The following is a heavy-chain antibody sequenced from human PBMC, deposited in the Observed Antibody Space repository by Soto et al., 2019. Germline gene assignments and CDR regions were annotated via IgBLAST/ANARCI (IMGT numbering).Heavy chain of an antibody. CDR2: TYYRSKWYN. CDR1: GDSVSSNSAA. J-gene: IGHJ6*02. D-gene: IGHD6-19*01. V-gene: IGHV6-1*01. CDR3: ARXHRSGWFESDYYYGMDV. Sequence: SQTRSLTCAISGDSVSSNSAAWNWIRQSPSRGLEWLGRTYYRSKWYNDYAVSVKSRITINPDTSKNQFSLQLNSVTPEDTAVYYCARXHRSGWFESDYYYGMDVWGQGTTVTVSS.